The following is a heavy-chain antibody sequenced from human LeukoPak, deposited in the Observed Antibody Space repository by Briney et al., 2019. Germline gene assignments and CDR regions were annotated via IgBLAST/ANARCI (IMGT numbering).Heavy chain of an antibody. CDR1: GGSISSGDYY. J-gene: IGHJ6*03. CDR3: ARDLGATYYYYYMDV. V-gene: IGHV4-30-4*08. CDR2: IYYSGST. Sequence: SETLSLTCTVSGGSISSGDYYWSWIRQPPGKGLEWIGYIYYSGSTHYNPSLKSRVTISVDTSKNQFSLKLSSVTAADTAVYYCARDLGATYYYYYMDVWGKGTTVTVSS.